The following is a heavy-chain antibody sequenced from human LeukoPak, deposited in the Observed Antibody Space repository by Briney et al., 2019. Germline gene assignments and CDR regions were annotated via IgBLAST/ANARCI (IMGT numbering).Heavy chain of an antibody. CDR3: AREVQYYDFWSAQPRGNWFDP. CDR2: IIPILRIA. Sequence: GASVKVSCKASGGNFSSYAIGWVRQAPGQGPEWMGRIIPILRIANYAQKFQGRVTITADKSTSTAYMELSSLRSEDTAVYYCAREVQYYDFWSAQPRGNWFDPWGQGTLVTVSS. J-gene: IGHJ5*02. V-gene: IGHV1-69*04. CDR1: GGNFSSYA. D-gene: IGHD3-3*01.